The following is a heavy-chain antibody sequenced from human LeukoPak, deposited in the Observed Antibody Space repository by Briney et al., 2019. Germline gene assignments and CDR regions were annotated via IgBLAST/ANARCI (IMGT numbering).Heavy chain of an antibody. CDR2: IIPIFGTA. Sequence: ASVKVSCKAPGGTFSSYAISWVRQAPGQGLEWMGGIIPIFGTANYAQKFQGRVTITADESTSTAYMELGSLRSEDTAVYYCARDSPPPKIYSNYDIYYGMDVWGQGTTVTVSS. V-gene: IGHV1-69*01. J-gene: IGHJ6*02. CDR1: GGTFSSYA. CDR3: ARDSPPPKIYSNYDIYYGMDV. D-gene: IGHD4-11*01.